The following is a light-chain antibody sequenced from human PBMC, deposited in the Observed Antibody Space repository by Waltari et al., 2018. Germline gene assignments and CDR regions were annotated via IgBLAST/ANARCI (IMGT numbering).Light chain of an antibody. V-gene: IGKV1-5*01. Sequence: DIQMTQSPSTLSASVGDRVTITCRASQRISSWLAWYQQKPGKAPKILIYDVSSLESGVPSRFSGSGSGTEFTLTISSLQPDDFAAYYCQQYDSYSSFGQGTKLEIK. CDR3: QQYDSYSS. CDR2: DVS. CDR1: QRISSW. J-gene: IGKJ2*03.